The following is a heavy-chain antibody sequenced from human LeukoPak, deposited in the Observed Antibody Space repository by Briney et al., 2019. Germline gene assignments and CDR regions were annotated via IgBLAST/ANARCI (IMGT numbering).Heavy chain of an antibody. V-gene: IGHV3-9*01. Sequence: RTAARCVGDDCGLQWVRQDQRKDLEWVSGIRWNSVSIGYADSVKGRFTISRDNAKNSLYLQMSSLRAEDTALYYCAKDKGSRTTGGFDYWGQGTLVTVSS. J-gene: IGHJ4*02. D-gene: IGHD2-2*01. CDR1: RCVGDDCG. CDR3: AKDKGSRTTGGFDY. CDR2: IRWNSVSI.